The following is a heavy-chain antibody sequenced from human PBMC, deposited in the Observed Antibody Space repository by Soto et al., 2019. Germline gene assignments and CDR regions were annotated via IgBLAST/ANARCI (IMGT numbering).Heavy chain of an antibody. D-gene: IGHD5-12*01. CDR1: GDSVSSNSAA. V-gene: IGHV6-1*01. Sequence: PSQTLSLTCAISGDSVSSNSAAWSWIRQSPSRGLEWLGRTYYRSRWYNNYAVSVKSRITINPDTSKNQFSLQLNSVTPGDTAVYYCARDRLGDGYNAYWGQGTLVTVSS. J-gene: IGHJ4*02. CDR3: ARDRLGDGYNAY. CDR2: TYYRSRWYN.